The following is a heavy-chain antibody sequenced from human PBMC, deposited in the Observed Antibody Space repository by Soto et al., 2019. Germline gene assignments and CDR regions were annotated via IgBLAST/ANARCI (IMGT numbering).Heavy chain of an antibody. J-gene: IGHJ4*02. CDR1: GFTFDDYA. V-gene: IGHV3-9*01. CDR2: ISWNSGSI. D-gene: IGHD6-19*01. Sequence: GGSLRLSCAASGFTFDDYAMHWVRQAPGKGLEWVSGISWNSGSIGYADSVKGRFTISRDNAKNSLYLQMNSLRAEDTALYYCEKDMDSSGCFLDYWGQGTLVTVSS. CDR3: EKDMDSSGCFLDY.